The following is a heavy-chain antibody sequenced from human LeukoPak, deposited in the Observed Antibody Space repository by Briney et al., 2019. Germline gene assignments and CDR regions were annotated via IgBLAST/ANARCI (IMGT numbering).Heavy chain of an antibody. Sequence: SQTLSLTCTVSGGSISSGDYYWSWIRQPPGKGLEWTGYIYYSGSTYYNPSLKSRVTISVDTSKNQFSLKLSSVTAADTAVYYCARGQLGYYRGAFDIWGQGTMVTVSS. CDR3: ARGQLGYYRGAFDI. J-gene: IGHJ3*02. CDR1: GGSISSGDYY. D-gene: IGHD3-10*01. CDR2: IYYSGST. V-gene: IGHV4-30-4*01.